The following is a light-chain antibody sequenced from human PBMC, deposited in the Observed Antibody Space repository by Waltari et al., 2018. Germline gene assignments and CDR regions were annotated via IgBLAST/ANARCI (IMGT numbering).Light chain of an antibody. CDR1: SSDVGGYNY. CDR2: DVS. CDR3: CSYAGSSTV. Sequence: QSALTQPASVSWSPGQSITISCTGTSSDVGGYNYVAWYQQHPGKAPKLLIYDVSKRPSGVSNRCSGAKSGNTASLTISGLQAEDEADYYCCSYAGSSTVFGGGTKLTVL. J-gene: IGLJ3*02. V-gene: IGLV2-23*02.